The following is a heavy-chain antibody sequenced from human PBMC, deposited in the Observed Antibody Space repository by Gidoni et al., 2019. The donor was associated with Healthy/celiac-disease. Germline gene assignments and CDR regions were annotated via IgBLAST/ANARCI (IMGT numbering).Heavy chain of an antibody. D-gene: IGHD6-19*01. Sequence: QVQLQASGPGLVKPSETLSLTCTVSGGSISSYYWSWIRQPPGKGLEWIGYIYYSGSTNYNPSLKSRVTISVDTSKNQFSLKLSSVTAADTAVYYCARMYSSGSYDYWGQGTLVTVSS. V-gene: IGHV4-59*01. CDR1: GGSISSYY. J-gene: IGHJ4*02. CDR2: IYYSGST. CDR3: ARMYSSGSYDY.